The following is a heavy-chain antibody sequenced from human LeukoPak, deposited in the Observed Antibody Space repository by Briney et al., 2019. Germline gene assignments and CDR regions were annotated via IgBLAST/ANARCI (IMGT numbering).Heavy chain of an antibody. D-gene: IGHD3-9*01. CDR1: GGSISSYY. Sequence: SETLSLTCTVSGGSISSYYWSWIRQPPGKGLEWIGYISYSGSTNYNPSLKSRVTISVDTSKNRFSLKLSSVTAADTAVYYCARTRELRYFDWSFDYWGQGTMVTVSS. J-gene: IGHJ4*02. CDR3: ARTRELRYFDWSFDY. CDR2: ISYSGST. V-gene: IGHV4-59*01.